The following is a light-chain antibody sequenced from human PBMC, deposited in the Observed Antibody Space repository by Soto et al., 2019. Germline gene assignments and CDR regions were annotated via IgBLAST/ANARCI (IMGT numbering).Light chain of an antibody. V-gene: IGKV1-5*03. Sequence: DIQMTQSPSTLSASVGDRVTITCRASQSISSWLAWYQQKPGKAPKLLIYKASSLESGVPSRFSGSGSGTEFILTISSLQPDDFATYYCQQYNSYRTFGQGTKVDI. CDR1: QSISSW. CDR2: KAS. CDR3: QQYNSYRT. J-gene: IGKJ1*01.